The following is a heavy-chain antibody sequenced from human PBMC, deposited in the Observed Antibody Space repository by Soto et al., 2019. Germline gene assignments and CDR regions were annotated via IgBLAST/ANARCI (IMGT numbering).Heavy chain of an antibody. CDR3: ARDPPYSIGRYAGFDP. V-gene: IGHV1-18*01. Sequence: QVQLVQSGAEVKKPGASVKVSCKASGYTFTSYGISWVRRASGQGLEWMGWISAYNGNTNYAQKLQGRVTMTTDTSTSTAYMELRSLRSDDTAVYHSARDPPYSIGRYAGFDPWGQGTLVTVSS. J-gene: IGHJ5*02. D-gene: IGHD6-19*01. CDR1: GYTFTSYG. CDR2: ISAYNGNT.